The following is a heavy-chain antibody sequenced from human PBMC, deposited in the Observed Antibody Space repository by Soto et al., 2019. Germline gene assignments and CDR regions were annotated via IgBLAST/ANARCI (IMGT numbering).Heavy chain of an antibody. CDR1: GYTFTGYY. J-gene: IGHJ6*02. CDR3: ARGGRGYSYGQGMDV. D-gene: IGHD5-18*01. CDR2: INPNSGGT. V-gene: IGHV1-2*04. Sequence: SVKVSCQASGYTFTGYYMHWGRQAPVQGLEWMGWINPNSGGTNYAQKFQGWVTMTRDTSISTAYMELSRLRSDDTAVYYCARGGRGYSYGQGMDVWGQGTTVTVSS.